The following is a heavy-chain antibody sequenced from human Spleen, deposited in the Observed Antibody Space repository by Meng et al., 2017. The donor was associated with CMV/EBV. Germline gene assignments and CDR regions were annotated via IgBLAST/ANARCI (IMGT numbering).Heavy chain of an antibody. J-gene: IGHJ6*02. Sequence: GESLKISCAASGFTFNDDYMSWIRQAPGKGLEWVSYISSSNIIYYADSVKGRLTNSRDNAKNYLFLQMNSLRAEDTAIYYCARVSGIVVPDDIRRTLDISHYSDGMDLWGQGTAVTVSS. V-gene: IGHV3-69-1*02. CDR1: GFTFNDDY. CDR2: ISSSNII. D-gene: IGHD2-21*01. CDR3: ARVSGIVVPDDIRRTLDISHYSDGMDL.